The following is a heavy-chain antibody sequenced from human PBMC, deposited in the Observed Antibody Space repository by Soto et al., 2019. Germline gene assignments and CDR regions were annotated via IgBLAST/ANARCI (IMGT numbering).Heavy chain of an antibody. V-gene: IGHV3-13*01. D-gene: IGHD2-8*01. Sequence: EVQLVGSGGGLVQPGGSLRLSCAASGFTFSTYDMHWVRQATGKGLEWVSAIGTIRDTYYLDSVKGRFTISRENAKNSVYLQMNSLRAGDTAVYYCARGRSNQYESSPPPKFDPWGRGTLVTVSS. CDR1: GFTFSTYD. CDR2: IGTIRDT. CDR3: ARGRSNQYESSPPPKFDP. J-gene: IGHJ5*02.